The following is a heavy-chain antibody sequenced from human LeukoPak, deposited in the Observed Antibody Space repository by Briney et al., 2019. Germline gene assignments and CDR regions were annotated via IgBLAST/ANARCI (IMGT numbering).Heavy chain of an antibody. D-gene: IGHD6-19*01. CDR3: AKDRSSIAVAGQSHDY. CDR2: ISSSSSYI. CDR1: GFTFSSYS. Sequence: PGGSLRLSCAASGFTFSSYSMNWVRQAPGKGLEWVSSISSSSSYIYYADSVKGRFTISRDNAKNSLYLQMNSLRAEDTAVYYCAKDRSSIAVAGQSHDYWGQGTLVTVSS. V-gene: IGHV3-21*04. J-gene: IGHJ4*02.